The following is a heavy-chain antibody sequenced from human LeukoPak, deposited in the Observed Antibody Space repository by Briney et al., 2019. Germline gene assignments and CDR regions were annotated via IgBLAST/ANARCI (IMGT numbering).Heavy chain of an antibody. CDR3: ARHVYSSSPFDY. CDR2: FYYSGST. Sequence: SETLSLTCTVSGGSVSSDNYYWSWIRQPPGKGLEWIAYFYYSGSTNQNPSLKSRVTISVDTSKNQFSLKLSSVTAADTAVYYCARHVYSSSPFDYWGQGTLVTVSS. V-gene: IGHV4-61*01. CDR1: GGSVSSDNYY. D-gene: IGHD6-13*01. J-gene: IGHJ4*02.